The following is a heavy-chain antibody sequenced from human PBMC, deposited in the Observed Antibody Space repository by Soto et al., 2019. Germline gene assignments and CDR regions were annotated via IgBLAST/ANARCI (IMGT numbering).Heavy chain of an antibody. CDR3: ARVRNDFSWAY. CDR2: IYHSGSH. CDR1: GGSISRGGYS. V-gene: IGHV4-30-2*01. Sequence: ASETLSLTCAVPGGSISRGGYSWSWIRQPPGKGLEWIGYIYHSGSHYYNPSLKSRVTISVDRSKNQFSLKLSSVTAADTAVYYCARVRNDFSWAYLGQGTLVTVSS. D-gene: IGHD3-3*01. J-gene: IGHJ4*02.